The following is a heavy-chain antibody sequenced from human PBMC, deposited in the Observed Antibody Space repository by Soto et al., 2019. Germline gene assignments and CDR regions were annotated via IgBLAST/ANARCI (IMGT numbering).Heavy chain of an antibody. CDR2: IYYSGST. CDR3: ASQTGANDAFDI. Sequence: SETLSLTCAVPCDSISSSNWWGWIRQPPGKGLEWIGYIYYSGSTYYNPSPKSRVTMSVDTSKNQFSLKLSSVTAVDTAVYYCASQTGANDAFDIWGQGTMVTVSS. D-gene: IGHD4-17*01. V-gene: IGHV4-28*01. CDR1: CDSISSSNW. J-gene: IGHJ3*02.